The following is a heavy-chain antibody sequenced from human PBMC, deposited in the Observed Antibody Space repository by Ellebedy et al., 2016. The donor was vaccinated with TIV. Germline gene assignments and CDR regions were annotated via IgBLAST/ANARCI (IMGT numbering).Heavy chain of an antibody. CDR1: GYSFTSYW. V-gene: IGHV5-10-1*01. J-gene: IGHJ5*02. CDR2: IDPSDSYT. Sequence: GESLKISCKGSGYSFTSYWISWVRQMPGKGLEWMGRIDPSDSYTNYSPSFQGHVTISADKSISTAYLQWSSLKASDTAMYYCARHRHIVVVPAASNWFDPWGQGTLVTVSS. D-gene: IGHD2-2*01. CDR3: ARHRHIVVVPAASNWFDP.